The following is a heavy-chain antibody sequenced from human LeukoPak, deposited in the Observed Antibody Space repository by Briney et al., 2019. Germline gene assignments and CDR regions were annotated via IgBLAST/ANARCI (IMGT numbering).Heavy chain of an antibody. J-gene: IGHJ6*02. Sequence: SGGSLRLSCAASGFTFSSYAMHWVRQAPGKGLEWVAVISYDGSNKYYADSVKGRFTISRDNAKNSLYLQMNSLRAEDTALYYCAKDGLEMFGELNQGDGMDVWGQGTTVTVSS. V-gene: IGHV3-30-3*01. CDR2: ISYDGSNK. CDR3: AKDGLEMFGELNQGDGMDV. CDR1: GFTFSSYA. D-gene: IGHD3-10*02.